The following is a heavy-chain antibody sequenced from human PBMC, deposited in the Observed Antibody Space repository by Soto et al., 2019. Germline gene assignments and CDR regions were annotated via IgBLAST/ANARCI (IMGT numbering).Heavy chain of an antibody. V-gene: IGHV4-39*01. CDR1: GGSISSSSYY. CDR2: IYYSGST. J-gene: IGHJ6*02. D-gene: IGHD3-9*01. Sequence: SETLSLTCTVSGGSISSSSYYWGWIRQPPGKGLEWIGSIYYSGSTSYNPSLTSRVTISVDTSKNQFSLKLSSVTAADTAVYYCARRGDFDWLTLRQRRSVYYYYGMDVWGQGTTVTVSS. CDR3: ARRGDFDWLTLRQRRSVYYYYGMDV.